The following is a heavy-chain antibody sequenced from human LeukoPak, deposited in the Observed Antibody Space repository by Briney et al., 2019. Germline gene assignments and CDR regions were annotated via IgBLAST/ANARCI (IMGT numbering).Heavy chain of an antibody. CDR2: ISGSGGST. CDR3: AKDRTYYDFWSGYSFYFDY. CDR1: GFTFSSYW. Sequence: PGGSLRLSCAASGFTFSSYWMSWVRQAPGKGLEWVSAISGSGGSTYYADSVKGRFTISRDNSKNTLYLQMNSLRAEDTAVYYCAKDRTYYDFWSGYSFYFDYWGQGTLVTVSS. D-gene: IGHD3-3*01. V-gene: IGHV3-23*01. J-gene: IGHJ4*02.